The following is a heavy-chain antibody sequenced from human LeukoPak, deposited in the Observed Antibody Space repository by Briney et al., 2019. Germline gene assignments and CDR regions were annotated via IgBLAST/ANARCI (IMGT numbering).Heavy chain of an antibody. CDR3: ARDFAAAAPGSH. J-gene: IGHJ4*02. CDR2: ISYDGSNK. CDR1: GFTFSSYA. V-gene: IGHV3-30-3*01. D-gene: IGHD6-13*01. Sequence: PGGSLRLSCAASGFTFSSYAMHWVRQAPGKGLEWVAVISYDGSNKYYADSVKGRFTISRDNSKNTLYLQMNSLRAEDTAVYYCARDFAAAAPGSHWGQGTLVTVSS.